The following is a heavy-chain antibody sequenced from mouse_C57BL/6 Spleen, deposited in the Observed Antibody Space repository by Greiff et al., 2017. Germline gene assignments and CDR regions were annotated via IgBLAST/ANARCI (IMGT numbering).Heavy chain of an antibody. D-gene: IGHD3-3*01. CDR3: ARWGPRAMDD. V-gene: IGHV1-26*01. CDR1: GYTFTDYY. CDR2: INPNNGGT. J-gene: IGHJ4*01. Sequence: EVKLQQSGPELVKPGASVKISCKASGYTFTDYYMNWVKQSHGKSLEWIGDINPNNGGTSYNQKFKGKATLTVDKSSSTAYMELRSLTSEDSAVYYCARWGPRAMDDWGQGTSVTVSS.